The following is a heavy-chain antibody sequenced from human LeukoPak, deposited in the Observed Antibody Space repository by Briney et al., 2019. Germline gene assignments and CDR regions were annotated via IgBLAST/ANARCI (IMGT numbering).Heavy chain of an antibody. CDR1: GFTFDDYA. J-gene: IGHJ4*02. CDR3: ARDRGATAY. Sequence: GGSLRLSCAASGFTFDDYAMHWVRQAPGKGLEWVSGISWNSGSIGYADSVKGRFTISRDNAKNSLYLQMNSLRDEDTAVYYCARDRGATAYWGQGTLVTVSS. D-gene: IGHD1-26*01. CDR2: ISWNSGSI. V-gene: IGHV3-9*01.